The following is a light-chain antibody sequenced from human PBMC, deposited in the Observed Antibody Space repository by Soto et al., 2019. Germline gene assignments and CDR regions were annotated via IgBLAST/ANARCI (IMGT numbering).Light chain of an antibody. CDR1: QSVHSY. Sequence: EILMTQSPGTLSLSPGERVTFSCRASQSVHSYLGWYQQKPGLAPRLRIYGVSTRATGIPARFSGSGSGTDFTLTISSLEPEDFAVYYCQQRSAGVTFGQGTRLEIK. CDR2: GVS. CDR3: QQRSAGVT. J-gene: IGKJ5*01. V-gene: IGKV3-15*01.